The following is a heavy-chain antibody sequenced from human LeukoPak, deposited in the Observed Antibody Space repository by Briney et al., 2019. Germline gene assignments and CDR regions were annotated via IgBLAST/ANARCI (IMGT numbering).Heavy chain of an antibody. CDR2: IYSGGST. CDR1: GFTVSSNY. V-gene: IGHV3-53*01. Sequence: GGSLRLSCAASGFTVSSNYMSWVRQAPGKGLDWVSVIYSGGSTYYADSVKGRFTISRDNSKNTLYLQMNSLRAGDTAVYYCARAPYGDLTRYYYYYMDVWGKGTTVTVSS. CDR3: ARAPYGDLTRYYYYYMDV. D-gene: IGHD4-17*01. J-gene: IGHJ6*03.